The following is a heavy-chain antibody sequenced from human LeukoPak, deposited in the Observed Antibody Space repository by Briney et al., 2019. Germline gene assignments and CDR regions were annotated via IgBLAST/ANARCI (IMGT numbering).Heavy chain of an antibody. CDR1: GFTFTTYW. CDR2: IKQDGTEK. V-gene: IGHV3-7*01. CDR3: ARDPYSGNLGPTYYYYMDV. D-gene: IGHD1-26*01. J-gene: IGHJ6*03. Sequence: GGSLRLSCAASGFTFTTYWMSWVRQAPGKGLEWVANIKQDGTEKYYVDSVKGRFTISRDNAKNSLYLQMNSLRVEDTAVYYCARDPYSGNLGPTYYYYMDVWGKGTTVTVSS.